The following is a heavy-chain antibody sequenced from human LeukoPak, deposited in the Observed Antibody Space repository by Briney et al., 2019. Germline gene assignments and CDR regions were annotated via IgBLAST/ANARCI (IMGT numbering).Heavy chain of an antibody. CDR3: ARDGSGSYYRERLEVVFDY. J-gene: IGHJ4*02. CDR1: GGSISSSSYY. CDR2: IYYSGST. Sequence: SETLSLTCTVSGGSISSSSYYWGWIRQPPGKGLEWIGSIYYSGSTYYNPSLKSRVTISVDTSKYQFSLKLSSVTAADTAVYYCARDGSGSYYRERLEVVFDYWGQGTLVTVSS. D-gene: IGHD3-10*01. V-gene: IGHV4-39*07.